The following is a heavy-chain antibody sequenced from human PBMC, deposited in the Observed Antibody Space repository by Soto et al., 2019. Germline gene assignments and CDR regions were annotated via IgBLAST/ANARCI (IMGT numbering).Heavy chain of an antibody. V-gene: IGHV4-39*01. D-gene: IGHD3-22*01. CDR1: GGSISSSSYY. CDR2: IYYSGST. J-gene: IGHJ4*02. CDR3: ARHPPYYYDSSGYYLDY. Sequence: SETLSLTCTVSGGSISSSSYYWGWIRQPPGKGLEWIGSIYYSGSTYYNPSLNSRVTISVDTSKNQFSLKLSSVTAADTAVYYCARHPPYYYDSSGYYLDYWGQGTLVTVSS.